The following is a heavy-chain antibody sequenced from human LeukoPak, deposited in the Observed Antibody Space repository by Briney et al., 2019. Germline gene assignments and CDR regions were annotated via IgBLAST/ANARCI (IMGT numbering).Heavy chain of an antibody. CDR1: GFTFRSYG. CDR3: AKDVTTKCGGDCSPDY. V-gene: IGHV3-30*13. Sequence: GGSLRLSCAVSGFTFRSYGMHWVRQAPGKGLEWVAVISNDGRKKYDADSVKGRFTSSRDSSKNRLYLQMNNLRGDDTAVYYCAKDVTTKCGGDCSPDYWGQGTLVTVSS. CDR2: ISNDGRKK. J-gene: IGHJ4*02. D-gene: IGHD2-21*02.